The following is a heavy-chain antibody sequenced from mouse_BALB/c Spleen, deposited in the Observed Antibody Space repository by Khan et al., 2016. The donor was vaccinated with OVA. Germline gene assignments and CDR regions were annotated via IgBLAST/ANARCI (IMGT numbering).Heavy chain of an antibody. Sequence: EVELVESGGDLVKPGGSLKLSCAASGFTFSTYGMSWVRQAPDKRLEWVATVSTGGSYTYYPDSVKGRFTISSDNATNTLYLQMSGLRSEDKAMFYCTRLAYYYDSEGFDYWGQGTLVTVSA. CDR3: TRLAYYYDSEGFDY. D-gene: IGHD1-1*01. CDR2: VSTGGSYT. CDR1: GFTFSTYG. V-gene: IGHV5-6*01. J-gene: IGHJ3*01.